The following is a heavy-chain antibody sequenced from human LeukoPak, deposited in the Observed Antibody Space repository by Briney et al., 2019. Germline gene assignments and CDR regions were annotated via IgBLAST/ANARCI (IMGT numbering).Heavy chain of an antibody. Sequence: SETLSLTCTVSGGSISSYYWSWIRQPPGKGLEWIGYIYYSGSTNYNPSLKSRVTISVDTSKNQFSLKLSSVTAADTAVYYCARVAAAGEVGNWFDPWGQGTLVTVSS. D-gene: IGHD6-13*01. J-gene: IGHJ5*02. CDR1: GGSISSYY. CDR2: IYYSGST. CDR3: ARVAAAGEVGNWFDP. V-gene: IGHV4-59*01.